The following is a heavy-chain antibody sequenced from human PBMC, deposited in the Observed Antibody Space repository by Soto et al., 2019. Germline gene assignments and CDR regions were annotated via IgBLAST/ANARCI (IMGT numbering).Heavy chain of an antibody. CDR2: ISYDGSKK. D-gene: IGHD4-17*01. Sequence: PGGSLRLSCTASGFTFSSYGMQWVRQAPGKGLEWVAVISYDGSKKYYGDSVKGRFSIPRDNSKNTLYLQMNSLRPDDTAVYYCARDSRINCGVYVDVVDWWGQGTLVTVSS. V-gene: IGHV3-30*03. CDR3: ARDSRINCGVYVDVVDW. CDR1: GFTFSSYG. J-gene: IGHJ4*02.